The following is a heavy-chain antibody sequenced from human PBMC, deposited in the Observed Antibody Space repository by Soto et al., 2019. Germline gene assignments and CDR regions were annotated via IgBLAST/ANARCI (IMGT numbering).Heavy chain of an antibody. Sequence: QVQLQESGPGLVKPSETLSLTCTVSGGSISSYYWSWIRQPPGKGLEWIVYIYYSGRTNENPALKRRFTIAVDTSTKQFSLKMSYVTAADTAVDYCARAGSKLNPYYYYYMDVWGKGTTVTVSS. D-gene: IGHD4-4*01. CDR2: IYYSGRT. CDR3: ARAGSKLNPYYYYYMDV. J-gene: IGHJ6*03. CDR1: GGSISSYY. V-gene: IGHV4-59*01.